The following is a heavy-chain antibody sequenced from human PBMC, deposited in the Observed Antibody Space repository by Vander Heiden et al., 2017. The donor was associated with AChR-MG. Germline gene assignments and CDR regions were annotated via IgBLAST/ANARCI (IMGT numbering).Heavy chain of an antibody. D-gene: IGHD2-15*01. CDR1: GFTFSSYW. Sequence: EVQLVESGGGSVQPGGSLRLSCAASGFTFSSYWMHWVRQAPGKGLVWVSRINSDGSTTTYADSVKGRFTISRDNAKNTLYLQMNSLRVEDTAIYYCARGPPQSGGFYVGDFWGQGALVTVSS. J-gene: IGHJ4*02. CDR2: INSDGSTT. V-gene: IGHV3-74*03. CDR3: ARGPPQSGGFYVGDF.